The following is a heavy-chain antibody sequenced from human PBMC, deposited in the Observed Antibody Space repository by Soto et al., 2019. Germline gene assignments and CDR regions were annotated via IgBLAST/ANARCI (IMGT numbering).Heavy chain of an antibody. CDR3: ARDVLMVYDLFDY. J-gene: IGHJ4*02. Sequence: SQTLSLTCAISRDRVSSNSASWNWIRQSTSRGLEGLGRTYYRSKWYNDYAVSVKSRITINPDTSKNQFSLQLNSVTPEDTAVYYCARDVLMVYDLFDYWGQGTLVTVSS. D-gene: IGHD2-8*01. V-gene: IGHV6-1*01. CDR1: RDRVSSNSAS. CDR2: TYYRSKWYN.